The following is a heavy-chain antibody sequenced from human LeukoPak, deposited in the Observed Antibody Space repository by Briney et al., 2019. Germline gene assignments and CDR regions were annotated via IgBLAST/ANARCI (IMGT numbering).Heavy chain of an antibody. Sequence: PGGSLRLSCAASGFTFSSYAMSWVRQAPGKGLEWVSAISGSGGSTYYADSVKGRFTISRDNAKNSLYLQMNSLRAEDTALYYCAKDIRGYSYGFDYWGQGTLVTVSS. J-gene: IGHJ4*02. CDR3: AKDIRGYSYGFDY. D-gene: IGHD5-18*01. CDR2: ISGSGGST. CDR1: GFTFSSYA. V-gene: IGHV3-23*01.